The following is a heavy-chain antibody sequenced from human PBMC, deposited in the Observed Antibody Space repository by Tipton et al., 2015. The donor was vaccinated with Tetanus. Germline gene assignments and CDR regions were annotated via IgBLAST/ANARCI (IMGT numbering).Heavy chain of an antibody. CDR2: IYPGDSSV. CDR1: GYNFATFW. V-gene: IGHV5-51*01. CDR3: ARHGWATSHSWFDP. J-gene: IGHJ5*02. D-gene: IGHD3-10*01. Sequence: QSGAEVKKPGESLNISCKASGYNFATFWIGWVRQKPGKGLEWMGIIYPGDSSVRYSPTFQGQVTISADRSTTTAYLQWDRLKVSDTAMYFCARHGWATSHSWFDPWGQGTQVTVSS.